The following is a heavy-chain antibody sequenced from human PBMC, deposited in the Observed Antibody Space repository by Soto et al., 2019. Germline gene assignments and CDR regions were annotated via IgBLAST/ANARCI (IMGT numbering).Heavy chain of an antibody. V-gene: IGHV1-2*02. CDR1: GYTCTGYY. CDR3: AAFKLRFLEWLTYGMDV. Sequence: AAVKVSCKASGYTCTGYYMHWVRQAPGQGLEWMGWINPNSGGTNYAQKFQGRVTMTRDTSISTAYMELSRLRSDDTAVYYCAAFKLRFLEWLTYGMDVWGQGTTVTVS. J-gene: IGHJ6*02. CDR2: INPNSGGT. D-gene: IGHD3-3*01.